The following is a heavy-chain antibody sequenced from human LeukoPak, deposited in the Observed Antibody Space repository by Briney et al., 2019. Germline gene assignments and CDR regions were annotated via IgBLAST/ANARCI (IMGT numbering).Heavy chain of an antibody. CDR2: IWYDGSNK. V-gene: IGHV3-33*01. Sequence: GGSLRLSCAASGFTFSSYGMHWVRQAPGKGLEWVAVIWYDGSNKFYADSVKGRFTISRDNSKNTLYLQMNSLRAEGTAVYYCARDRAAADLDYWGQGTLVTVSS. J-gene: IGHJ4*02. CDR3: ARDRAAADLDY. D-gene: IGHD6-13*01. CDR1: GFTFSSYG.